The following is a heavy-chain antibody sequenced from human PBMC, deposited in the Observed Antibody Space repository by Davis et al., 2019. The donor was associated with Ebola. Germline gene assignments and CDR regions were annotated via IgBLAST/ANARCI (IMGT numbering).Heavy chain of an antibody. D-gene: IGHD3-10*01. CDR2: ISSDGSRT. Sequence: HTGGSLRLSCAASGFTFSSYWMHWVRQAPEKGLVWVSRISSDGSRTSYVDSVKGRFTISRDNAKNTLYLQMNSLRVEDTAVYYCARDYEGYYYGSGNNWGQGTLVTVSS. J-gene: IGHJ4*02. V-gene: IGHV3-74*01. CDR1: GFTFSSYW. CDR3: ARDYEGYYYGSGNN.